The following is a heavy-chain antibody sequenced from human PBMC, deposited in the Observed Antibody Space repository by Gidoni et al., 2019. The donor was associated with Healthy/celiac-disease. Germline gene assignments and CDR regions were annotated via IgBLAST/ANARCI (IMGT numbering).Heavy chain of an antibody. CDR3: AKSLLFYYDSSDY. CDR2: ISGSGGST. D-gene: IGHD3-22*01. CDR1: GFTFSSYA. J-gene: IGHJ4*02. Sequence: EVQLLESGGGLVQPGGSLRLSCAASGFTFSSYAMGWVRQATGKVLEWVSAISGSGGSTYYADSVKGRFTISRDNSKNTLYLQMNSLRAEDTAVYYCAKSLLFYYDSSDYWGQGTLVTVSS. V-gene: IGHV3-23*01.